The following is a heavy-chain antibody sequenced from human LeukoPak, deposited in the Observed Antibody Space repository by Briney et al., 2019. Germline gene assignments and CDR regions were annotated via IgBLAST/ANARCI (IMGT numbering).Heavy chain of an antibody. CDR2: INPSGGST. CDR1: GYTFTSYY. CDR3: ARRKCGGDAFDI. V-gene: IGHV1-46*01. Sequence: ASVKISCKASGYTFTSYYMHWVRQAPGQGLEWMGIINPSGGSTSYAQKFQGRVTMTRDMSTSTVYMELSSLRSEDTAVYYCARRKCGGDAFDIWGQGTMVTVSS. J-gene: IGHJ3*02. D-gene: IGHD4-23*01.